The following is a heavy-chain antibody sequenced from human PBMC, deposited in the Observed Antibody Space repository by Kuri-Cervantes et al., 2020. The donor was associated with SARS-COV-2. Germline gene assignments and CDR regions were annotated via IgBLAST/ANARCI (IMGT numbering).Heavy chain of an antibody. D-gene: IGHD2-15*01. J-gene: IGHJ4*02. CDR3: ARACRSGGSCYSNY. CDR2: INPNSGGT. CDR1: GYTFTGYY. V-gene: IGHV1-2*02. Sequence: ASVKVSCKASGYTFTGYYMHWVRQAPGQGLEWMGWINPNSGGTNYAQKFQGRVTMTRDTSTSTAYMELRSLRSDDTAVYYCARACRSGGSCYSNYWGQGTLVTVSS.